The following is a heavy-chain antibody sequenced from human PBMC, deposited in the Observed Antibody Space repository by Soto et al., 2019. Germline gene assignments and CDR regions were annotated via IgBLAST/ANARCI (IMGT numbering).Heavy chain of an antibody. CDR3: ARDFAYFDS. CDR1: GGSFNSGSYS. Sequence: ETLSLTCAGYGGSFNSGSYSWSWIRQPPGKGLEWIGYVYHTGRTSYNPSLKGRVSISMDTSKNQFSLNLDSVTAADTAVYFCARDFAYFDSWGQGTLVTVSS. V-gene: IGHV4-61*01. CDR2: VYHTGRT. J-gene: IGHJ4*02. D-gene: IGHD3-3*01.